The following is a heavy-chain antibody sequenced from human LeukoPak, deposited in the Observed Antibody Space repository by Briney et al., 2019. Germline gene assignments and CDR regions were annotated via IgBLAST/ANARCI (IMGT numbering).Heavy chain of an antibody. J-gene: IGHJ4*02. V-gene: IGHV3-23*01. CDR2: ISGSGGST. CDR1: GFTFSSYA. D-gene: IGHD1-26*01. Sequence: GGSLRLSRAASGFTFSSYAMSWVRQAPGKGLEWVSAISGSGGSTYYADSVKGRFTISRDNSKNTLYLQVNSLRAEDTAVYYCAKGGKWDVTPFDYWGQGTLVTVSS. CDR3: AKGGKWDVTPFDY.